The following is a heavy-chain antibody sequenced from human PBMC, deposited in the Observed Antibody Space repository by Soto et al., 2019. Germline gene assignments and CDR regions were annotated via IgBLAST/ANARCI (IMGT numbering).Heavy chain of an antibody. Sequence: QVQLVQSGGVMKKPGASVKVSCKASGYTFTSHGISWVRQAPGQGLEWMGWISASNGDTNYAQKYQGRVTVTTDTSTSTDYRELRSLRSADTAVYYCARMVRGSNIDYYHYMDVWGEGTTVTVSS. V-gene: IGHV1-18*01. J-gene: IGHJ6*03. CDR1: GYTFTSHG. CDR2: ISASNGDT. D-gene: IGHD3-10*01. CDR3: ARMVRGSNIDYYHYMDV.